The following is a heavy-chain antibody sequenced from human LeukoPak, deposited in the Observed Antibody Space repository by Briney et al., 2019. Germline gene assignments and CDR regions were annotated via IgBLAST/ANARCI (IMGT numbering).Heavy chain of an antibody. D-gene: IGHD2-15*01. CDR2: IDSNSRTI. V-gene: IGHV3-48*03. J-gene: IGHJ3*02. Sequence: GGSLRLSCAASGFTFSTYEMDWVRQAPGKGLEWISYIDSNSRTIHYADSVRGRFTISRDNAKNSLFLQMNSLRAEDTAVYYCVREYCSGGSCSDAFDIWGQGTMVTVSS. CDR3: VREYCSGGSCSDAFDI. CDR1: GFTFSTYE.